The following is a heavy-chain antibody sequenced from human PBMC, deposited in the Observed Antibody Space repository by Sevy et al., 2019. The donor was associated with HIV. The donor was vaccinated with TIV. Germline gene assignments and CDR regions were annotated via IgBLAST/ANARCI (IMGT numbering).Heavy chain of an antibody. J-gene: IGHJ5*02. CDR3: ARGDGYYNPLDL. Sequence: GGSLRLSCAGSGFGFSDHHMSWVRQAPGKGLEWVATIRSRGVTDYYLDSVKGRFTISRDNADNSVSLQMTNLRADDTAVYYWARGDGYYNPLDLWGQGTLGTVSS. D-gene: IGHD1-26*01. CDR2: IRSRGVTD. CDR1: GFGFSDHH. V-gene: IGHV3-11*01.